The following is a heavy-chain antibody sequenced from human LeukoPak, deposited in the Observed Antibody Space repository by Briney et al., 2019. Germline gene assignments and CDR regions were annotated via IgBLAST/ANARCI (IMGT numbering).Heavy chain of an antibody. V-gene: IGHV3-23*01. CDR1: GFTFSSYA. D-gene: IGHD2-8*01. CDR2: ISDTGATT. Sequence: GGSLRLSCAGSGFTFSSYAMSSVRQAPGEGLEWVSAISDTGATTYDADAMKGRSTISRDNSRSTLYLQMNSLRAEDTALYDCAKDTSIGRYCTNGVCSPFDYWGQGTLVTVSS. J-gene: IGHJ4*02. CDR3: AKDTSIGRYCTNGVCSPFDY.